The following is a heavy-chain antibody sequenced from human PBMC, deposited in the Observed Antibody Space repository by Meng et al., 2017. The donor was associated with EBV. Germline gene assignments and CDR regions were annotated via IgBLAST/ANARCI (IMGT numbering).Heavy chain of an antibody. D-gene: IGHD2-21*01. Sequence: VCSGKGPSMPLSGAVRGDAMSWVRKAPGQGLEWMAGIIPISDAAHYAQKFQGRVTITAEESTRTYYMDLRCLTAGDTAVYYSASESGWGFTPDYWGQGTLVTVSS. CDR2: IIPISDAA. J-gene: IGHJ4*02. CDR3: ASESGWGFTPDY. V-gene: IGHV1-69*01. CDR1: SGAVRGDA.